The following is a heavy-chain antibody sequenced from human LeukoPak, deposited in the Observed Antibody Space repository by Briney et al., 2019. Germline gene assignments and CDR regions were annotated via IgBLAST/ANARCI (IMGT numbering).Heavy chain of an antibody. V-gene: IGHV3-23*01. CDR3: AKDDRAPAAMWNYFDY. D-gene: IGHD2-2*01. CDR2: ISGSGGST. CDR1: GFTFSSYA. J-gene: IGHJ4*02. Sequence: GGSLRLSCAASGFTFSSYAMSWVRQAPGKGLEWVSAISGSGGSTYYADSVKGRFAISRDNSKNTLYLQMNSLRAEDTAVYYCAKDDRAPAAMWNYFDYWGQGTLVTVSS.